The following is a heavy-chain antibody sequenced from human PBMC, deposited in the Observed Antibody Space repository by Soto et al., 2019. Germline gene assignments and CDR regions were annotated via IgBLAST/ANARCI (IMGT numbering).Heavy chain of an antibody. D-gene: IGHD3-3*01. CDR2: IYWDDDK. CDR1: GFSLSNSGVG. J-gene: IGHJ5*02. CDR3: AHAASVTIFGVIRRWFDP. Sequence: GPTLVNPTQTLTLTCTFSGFSLSNSGVGVGWIRQPPGKALEWLALIYWDDDKRYSPSLKSRLTITKDTSKNQVVLTMTNMDPVDTATYYCAHAASVTIFGVIRRWFDPWGQGTLVTVSS. V-gene: IGHV2-5*02.